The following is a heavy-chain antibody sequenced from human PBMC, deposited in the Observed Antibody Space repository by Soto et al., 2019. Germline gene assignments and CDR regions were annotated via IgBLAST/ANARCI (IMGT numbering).Heavy chain of an antibody. V-gene: IGHV3-21*01. CDR2: ISSSSSYI. D-gene: IGHD3-9*01. CDR3: ARDCRYFDWDKEYYFDD. Sequence: PGGSLRLSCAASGFTFSSYSMNWVRQAPGKGLEWVSSISSSSSYIYYADSVKGRFTISRDNAKNSLYLQMNSLRAEDTAVYYCARDCRYFDWDKEYYFDDWGQGTLVTVSS. J-gene: IGHJ4*02. CDR1: GFTFSSYS.